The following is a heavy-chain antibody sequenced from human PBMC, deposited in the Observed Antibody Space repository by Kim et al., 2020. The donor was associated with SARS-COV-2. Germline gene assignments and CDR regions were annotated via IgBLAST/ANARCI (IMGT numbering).Heavy chain of an antibody. V-gene: IGHV3-30*07. D-gene: IGHD6-13*01. Sequence: ADSVKGRFTISRDNSKNTLYLQMNSLRAEDTAVYYCARDGAAGLFHGMDVWGQGTTVTVSS. CDR3: ARDGAAGLFHGMDV. J-gene: IGHJ6*02.